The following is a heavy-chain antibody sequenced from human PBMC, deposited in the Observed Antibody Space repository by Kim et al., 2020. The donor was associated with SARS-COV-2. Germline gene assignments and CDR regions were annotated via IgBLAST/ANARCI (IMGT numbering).Heavy chain of an antibody. D-gene: IGHD2-2*01. CDR3: TTVSMR. V-gene: IGHV3-15*01. Sequence: VGSLRLSCAVSGIPFSNAWFNWVRQSPGKGLEWVGRIKSKTDGGTADLAAPVKGRFAISRDDSKNTLSLLMNNVETDDSAVYYCTTVSMRWGQGTLVTVS. CDR2: IKSKTDGGTA. CDR1: GIPFSNAW. J-gene: IGHJ4*02.